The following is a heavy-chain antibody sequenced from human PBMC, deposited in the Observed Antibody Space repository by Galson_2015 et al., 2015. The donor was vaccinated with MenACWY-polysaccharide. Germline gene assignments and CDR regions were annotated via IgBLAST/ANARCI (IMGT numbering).Heavy chain of an antibody. J-gene: IGHJ4*02. Sequence: SLRLSCEASGFTFSTYAMGWVRQAPGKGLDWVSVISSSGGRAYYTDSVKGRFTISRDNSKNTMYMEMTSLRAEDTAFYYCAREYSMSSGHPSSHDFWGQGTLVTVSS. CDR3: AREYSMSSGHPSSHDF. CDR1: GFTFSTYA. D-gene: IGHD6-6*01. V-gene: IGHV3-23*01. CDR2: ISSSGGRA.